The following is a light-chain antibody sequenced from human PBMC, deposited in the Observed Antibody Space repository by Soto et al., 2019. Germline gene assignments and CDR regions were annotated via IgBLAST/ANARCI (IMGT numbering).Light chain of an antibody. Sequence: EIVLTQSPGTLSLSPGERATLSCRAIQSVSSSYLAWYQQKPGQAPRLLLYGASSRATGIPDRFSGSGSGTDFTLTISRLEPEDFAVYYCPQYGSSPTFGQGTKVEIK. CDR2: GAS. CDR3: PQYGSSPT. J-gene: IGKJ1*01. V-gene: IGKV3-20*01. CDR1: QSVSSSY.